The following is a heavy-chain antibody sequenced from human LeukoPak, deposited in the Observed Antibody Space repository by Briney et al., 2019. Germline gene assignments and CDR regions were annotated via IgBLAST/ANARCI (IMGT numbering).Heavy chain of an antibody. CDR3: ARSSHGDFWSGYYFDD. CDR2: ISSTKSNI. D-gene: IGHD3-3*01. V-gene: IGHV3-48*01. Sequence: QPGGSLRLSCAASGFTFSSYGMSWVRQAPGKGLEWVSYISSTKSNIYYADSVKGRFTISRDNAKNSLYLQMNSLRAEDTAVYYCARSSHGDFWSGYYFDDWGQGTLVTVSS. CDR1: GFTFSSYG. J-gene: IGHJ4*02.